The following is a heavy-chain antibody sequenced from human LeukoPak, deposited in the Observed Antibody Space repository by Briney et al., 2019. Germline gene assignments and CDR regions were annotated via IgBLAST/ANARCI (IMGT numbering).Heavy chain of an antibody. CDR2: RSYDGSNK. CDR1: GFTFSSYA. CDR3: ARGYYDILTPWSY. V-gene: IGHV3-30*04. D-gene: IGHD3-9*01. J-gene: IGHJ4*02. Sequence: GGSLRLSCAASGFTFSSYAMHWVRQAPGKGLEWVAVRSYDGSNKYYADSVKGRFTISRDNSKNTLYLQMNSLRAEDTAVYYCARGYYDILTPWSYWGQGTLVTVSS.